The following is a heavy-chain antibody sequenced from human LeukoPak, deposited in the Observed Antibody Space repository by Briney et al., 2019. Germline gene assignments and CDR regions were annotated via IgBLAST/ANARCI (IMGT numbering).Heavy chain of an antibody. V-gene: IGHV3-23*01. J-gene: IGHJ6*03. Sequence: GGSLRLSCAASGFTFSSYGMSWVRQAPGKGLEWVSAISGSGGSTYYADSVKGRFTISRDNSKNTLYLQMNSLRAEDTAVYYCAKARRDVVVPAACNYYYYMDVWGKGTTVTISS. CDR1: GFTFSSYG. CDR2: ISGSGGST. CDR3: AKARRDVVVPAACNYYYYMDV. D-gene: IGHD2-2*01.